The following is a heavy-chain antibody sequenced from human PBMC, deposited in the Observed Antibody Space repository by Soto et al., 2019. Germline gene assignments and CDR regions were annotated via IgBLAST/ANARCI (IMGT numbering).Heavy chain of an antibody. CDR3: AKCAYYSGWYFDL. D-gene: IGHD3-22*01. CDR2: ISGSGGST. Sequence: PGGSLRLSCAASEFPFSSYAMSWVRQAPGKGLEWVSAISGSGGSTDYADSVKGRFTISRDNSKNMLYLQMNSLRAEDTALYYCAKCAYYSGWYFDLWGRGTLVTVSS. J-gene: IGHJ2*01. V-gene: IGHV3-23*01. CDR1: EFPFSSYA.